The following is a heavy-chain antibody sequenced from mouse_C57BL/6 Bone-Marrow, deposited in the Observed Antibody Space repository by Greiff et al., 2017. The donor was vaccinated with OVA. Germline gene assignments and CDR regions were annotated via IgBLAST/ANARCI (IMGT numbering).Heavy chain of an antibody. J-gene: IGHJ3*01. D-gene: IGHD2-4*01. V-gene: IGHV1-69*01. CDR2: IDPSDSYT. CDR3: ARWDYDYDGFAY. CDR1: GYTFTSYW. Sequence: QVHVKQPGAELVMPGASVKLSCKASGYTFTSYWMHWVKQRPGQGLEWIGEIDPSDSYTNYNQKFKGKSTLTVDKSSSTAYMQLSSLTSEDSAVYYCARWDYDYDGFAYWGQGTLVTVSA.